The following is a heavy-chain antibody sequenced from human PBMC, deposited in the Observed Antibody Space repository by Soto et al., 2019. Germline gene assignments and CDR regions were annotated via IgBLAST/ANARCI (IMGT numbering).Heavy chain of an antibody. J-gene: IGHJ5*02. V-gene: IGHV3-30-3*01. CDR3: ARDQGGTVTRGDWFDP. CDR1: GFMFSTYA. CDR2: ISYDGSDI. Sequence: QVQLVESGGGVVQPGRSLRLSCAASGFMFSTYAMHWVRQAPGKGLEWVAVISYDGSDIYYGDSGKGRFTISRDNSRNTLYLEMNSLQTEDTAVFYCARDQGGTVTRGDWFDPWGQGTLVTVSS. D-gene: IGHD4-4*01.